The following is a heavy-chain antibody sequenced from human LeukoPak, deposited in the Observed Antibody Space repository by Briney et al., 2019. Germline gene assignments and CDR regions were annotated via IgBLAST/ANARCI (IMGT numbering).Heavy chain of an antibody. J-gene: IGHJ4*02. D-gene: IGHD1-26*01. CDR3: ARGLGRWEDLFNY. CDR2: IYYSGST. CDR1: GGSISSYY. V-gene: IGHV4-59*01. Sequence: PSETLPLTCNVSGGSISSYYWSWIRQPPGKGLEWIGYIYYSGSTKYNPSLKSRVTIPLDTSKNQFSLKLRSVTAADTAVYYCARGLGRWEDLFNYWGQGTLVTVSS.